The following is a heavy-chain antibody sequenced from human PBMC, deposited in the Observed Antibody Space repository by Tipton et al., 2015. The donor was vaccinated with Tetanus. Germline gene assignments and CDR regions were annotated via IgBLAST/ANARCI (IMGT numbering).Heavy chain of an antibody. CDR2: SWYDGTDK. V-gene: IGHV3-33*06. Sequence: SLRLSCAASGFIFSSYGIHWVRQAPGKGLEWVAVSWYDGTDKYYADSVKGRFTISRDNSKDTLYLQMNSLGPEDTAVYYCAKDLRYLSSWHDSWGQGALVTVSS. CDR1: GFIFSSYG. CDR3: AKDLRYLSSWHDS. D-gene: IGHD6-13*01. J-gene: IGHJ5*01.